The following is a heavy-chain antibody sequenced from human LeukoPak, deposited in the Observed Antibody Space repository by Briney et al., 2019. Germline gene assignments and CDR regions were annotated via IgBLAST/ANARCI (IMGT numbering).Heavy chain of an antibody. CDR1: GYTFTGYY. CDR3: AKVPPSITAAGNWLDP. V-gene: IGHV1-2*06. D-gene: IGHD6-13*01. Sequence: ASVKVSCKASGYTFTGYYIHWVRQAPGQGLEWMGRINPDTGGTDYAQKFQGRITMTRDTSITTAYMELSRLTSDDTPMYYCAKVPPSITAAGNWLDPWGQGALVTVSS. J-gene: IGHJ5*02. CDR2: INPDTGGT.